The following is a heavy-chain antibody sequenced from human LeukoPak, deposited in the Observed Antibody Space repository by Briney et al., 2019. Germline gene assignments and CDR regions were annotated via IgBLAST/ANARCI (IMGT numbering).Heavy chain of an antibody. J-gene: IGHJ4*02. CDR2: INAGNGNT. CDR1: GYTFTSYA. CDR3: ARTYSSSYYFDY. Sequence: ASVKVSCKASGYTFTSYAMHWVRQAPGQRLEWMGWINAGNGNTKYSQKIQGRVTITRDTSASTAYMELSSLRSEDTAVYYCARTYSSSYYFDYWGQGTLVTVSS. D-gene: IGHD6-13*01. V-gene: IGHV1-3*01.